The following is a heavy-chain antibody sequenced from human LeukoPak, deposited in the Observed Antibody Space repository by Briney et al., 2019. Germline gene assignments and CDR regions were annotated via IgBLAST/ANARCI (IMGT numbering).Heavy chain of an antibody. Sequence: GGSLRLSCAASGFAFRNYAMTWVRQAPGKGLEWVAAISDSGAKTSYADSVKGRYTISRDNSKNMLYLQMNSLRVGDTAVYSCARDWKCDCWGQGTLATVSS. D-gene: IGHD1-1*01. J-gene: IGHJ4*02. V-gene: IGHV3-23*01. CDR2: ISDSGAKT. CDR3: ARDWKCDC. CDR1: GFAFRNYA.